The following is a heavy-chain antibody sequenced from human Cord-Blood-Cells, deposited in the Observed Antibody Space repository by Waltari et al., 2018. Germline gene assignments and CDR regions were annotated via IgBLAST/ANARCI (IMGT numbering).Heavy chain of an antibody. D-gene: IGHD2-2*01. J-gene: IGHJ6*02. Sequence: QVQLVQSGAEVKKPGSSVKVSCTASGGPFRSYAISWVRQAPGPGLEWMGGIIPIFGTANYAQKFQGRVTITADESTSTAYMELSSLRSEDTAVYYCARAQVVVVPAAIFHYYYGMDVWGQGTTVTVSS. V-gene: IGHV1-69*12. CDR1: GGPFRSYA. CDR2: IIPIFGTA. CDR3: ARAQVVVVPAAIFHYYYGMDV.